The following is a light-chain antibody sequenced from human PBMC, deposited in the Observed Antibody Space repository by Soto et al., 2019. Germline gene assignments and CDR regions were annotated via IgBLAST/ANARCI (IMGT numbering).Light chain of an antibody. CDR2: EVN. V-gene: IGLV2-14*01. Sequence: QSVLTQPASVSGSPGQSITISCAGSSSDVGAYDYVSWYQHHPGKAPKLIIYEVNRRPSGISNRFSGSKSGHKASLTISGLQAEDEADYYCSSPTSINTLYVFGTGTKVTVL. CDR1: SSDVGAYDY. J-gene: IGLJ1*01. CDR3: SSPTSINTLYV.